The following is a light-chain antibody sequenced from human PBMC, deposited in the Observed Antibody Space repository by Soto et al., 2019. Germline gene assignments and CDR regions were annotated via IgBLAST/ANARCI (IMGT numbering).Light chain of an antibody. V-gene: IGLV1-44*01. J-gene: IGLJ7*01. Sequence: QSVLTQPPSASGTPGQRVTISCSGSSSNIGSNTVNWYQQLPGTAPKLLIYSNNQRPSGVPDRFSGSKSGTSASLAISGLQSEDEADYYCAAWDDRLNGHAVFGGGPQLTVL. CDR2: SNN. CDR3: AAWDDRLNGHAV. CDR1: SSNIGSNT.